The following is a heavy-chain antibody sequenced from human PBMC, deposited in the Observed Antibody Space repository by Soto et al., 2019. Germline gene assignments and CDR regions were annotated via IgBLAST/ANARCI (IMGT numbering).Heavy chain of an antibody. CDR2: IWYDGSNK. CDR3: ARVQGREYNYGFDY. Sequence: QVQLVESGGGVVQPGRSLRLSCAASGFTFSSYGMHWVRQAPGKGLEWVAVIWYDGSNKYYADSVKGRFTISRDNSKNALYLQMNSLRAEDTAVYYCARVQGREYNYGFDYWGQGTLVTVSS. D-gene: IGHD5-18*01. J-gene: IGHJ4*02. CDR1: GFTFSSYG. V-gene: IGHV3-33*01.